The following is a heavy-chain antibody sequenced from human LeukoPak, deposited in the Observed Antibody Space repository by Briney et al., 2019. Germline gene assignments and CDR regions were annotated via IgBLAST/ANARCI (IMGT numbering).Heavy chain of an antibody. CDR1: GLSIGDNS. V-gene: IGHV3-43*01. J-gene: IGHJ6*02. D-gene: IGHD2-15*01. CDR3: ARGPNRWWVVSRNWGMDV. CDR2: ISWDESTT. Sequence: GGSLRLSCAASGLSIGDNSMHRVRQAPGKGLEWVSLISWDESTTYYSDSVKGRFTVSRDSSKNSLYLQMNSLRTEDTALYYCARGPNRWWVVSRNWGMDVWGQGTTVTVSS.